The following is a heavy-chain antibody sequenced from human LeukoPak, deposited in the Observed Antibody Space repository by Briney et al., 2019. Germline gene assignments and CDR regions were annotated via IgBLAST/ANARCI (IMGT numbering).Heavy chain of an antibody. J-gene: IGHJ4*02. CDR1: EFTFSTYA. V-gene: IGHV3-30*04. CDR2: ISYDGNKK. Sequence: GGSLRLSCAASEFTFSTYAMHWVRQAPGKGLEWVAFISYDGNKKDYADSVKGRFTISRDSAKNTLYLQMNSLRAEDTAVYYCAGDSSSWYAYYWGQGTLVTVSS. D-gene: IGHD6-13*01. CDR3: AGDSSSWYAYY.